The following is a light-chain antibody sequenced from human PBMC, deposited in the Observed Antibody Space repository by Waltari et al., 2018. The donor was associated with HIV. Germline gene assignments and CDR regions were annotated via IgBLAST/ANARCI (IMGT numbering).Light chain of an antibody. J-gene: IGKJ2*01. CDR2: WAS. Sequence: DIVMTQSPVFLAVSLGETATIYCKSSQSVLYSSNNKNYLAWYQQKAGQSPRLLINWASTREYGVPERFSGSGSGTNFTLTISSLQAEDVALYYCLQYYSSLYTFGQGTKLEIK. CDR1: QSVLYSSNNKNY. V-gene: IGKV4-1*01. CDR3: LQYYSSLYT.